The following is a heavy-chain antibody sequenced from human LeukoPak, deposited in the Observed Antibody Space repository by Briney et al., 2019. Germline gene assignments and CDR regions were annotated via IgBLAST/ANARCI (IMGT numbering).Heavy chain of an antibody. D-gene: IGHD6-19*01. CDR1: GFTLTSSA. CDR3: ARERTVAGGTHLYYFDY. V-gene: IGHV1-18*01. CDR2: ISAYHGNT. Sequence: GASVKVSCKASGFTLTSSAITWVRQAPGQGLEWMGWISAYHGNTNYAQKLQGRVTMTTDTSTSIAYMELRSLRSDDTAVYYRARERTVAGGTHLYYFDYWGQGTLVTVSS. J-gene: IGHJ4*02.